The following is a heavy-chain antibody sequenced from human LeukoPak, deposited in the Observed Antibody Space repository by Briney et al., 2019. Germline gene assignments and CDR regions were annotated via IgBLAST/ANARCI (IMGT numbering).Heavy chain of an antibody. V-gene: IGHV3-74*01. CDR2: INSDGSST. D-gene: IGHD6-19*01. Sequence: GGSLRLSCAASGFTFSYYGMNWVRQAPGKGLVWVSRINSDGSSTSYADSVKGRFTISRDNAKNTLYLQMNSLRAEDTAVYYCARRGYSSGWYSLNYWGQGTLVTVSS. J-gene: IGHJ4*02. CDR3: ARRGYSSGWYSLNY. CDR1: GFTFSYYG.